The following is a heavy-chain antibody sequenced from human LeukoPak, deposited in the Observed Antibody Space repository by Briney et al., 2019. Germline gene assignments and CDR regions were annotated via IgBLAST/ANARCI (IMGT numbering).Heavy chain of an antibody. Sequence: ASVKVSCKASGYTFTAYYIHWVRQAPGQGLEWMGWIHPKSGATKYAQKFQGRFTMTRDTSISTAYMELNSLTSDDTAVYHCARAEGRTATRDDWGQGTLVTVSS. V-gene: IGHV1-2*02. CDR1: GYTFTAYY. CDR2: IHPKSGAT. J-gene: IGHJ4*02. D-gene: IGHD1-7*01. CDR3: ARAEGRTATRDD.